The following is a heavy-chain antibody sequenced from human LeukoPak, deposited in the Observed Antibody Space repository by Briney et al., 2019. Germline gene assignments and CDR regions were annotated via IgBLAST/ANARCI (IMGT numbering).Heavy chain of an antibody. J-gene: IGHJ4*02. CDR1: GFTFSSYA. D-gene: IGHD3-22*01. CDR3: AKGQYYYDSSGYCDY. CDR2: ISGSGGST. V-gene: IGHV3-23*01. Sequence: GGSLRLSCAASGFTFSSYAMSWVRQAPGKGLEWVSAISGSGGSTYYADSVKGRFTISRDNSKNTLYLQMNSLRAEDTAVYYCAKGQYYYDSSGYCDYWGQGALVTVSS.